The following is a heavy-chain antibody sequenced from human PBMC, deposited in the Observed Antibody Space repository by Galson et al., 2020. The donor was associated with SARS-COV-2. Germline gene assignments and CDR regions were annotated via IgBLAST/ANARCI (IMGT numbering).Heavy chain of an antibody. D-gene: IGHD1-7*01. CDR3: ARVIPRGNWNYRAAYYDYGMDV. CDR2: INHSGST. J-gene: IGHJ6*02. CDR1: GGSFSGYY. Sequence: SETLSLTCAVYGGSFSGYYWSWIRQPPGKGLEWIGEINHSGSTNYNPSLKSRVTIAVDTSKNQFSLKLSSVTAADTAVYYWARVIPRGNWNYRAAYYDYGMDVWGQGTRVTGSS. V-gene: IGHV4-34*01.